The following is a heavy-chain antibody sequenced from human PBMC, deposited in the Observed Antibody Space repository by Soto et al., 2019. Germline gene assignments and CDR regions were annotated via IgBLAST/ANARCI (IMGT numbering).Heavy chain of an antibody. CDR3: ARAPYGDSFF. J-gene: IGHJ4*02. CDR1: SFTFTSYD. V-gene: IGHV3-30*03. D-gene: IGHD4-17*01. CDR2: ISSDGTKK. Sequence: QVQLVESGGGVVQPGRSLRLSCAASSFTFTSYDLHWVRQAPGKGLEWVAFISSDGTKKYYADSVQGRFTISRDNSKNPLYRQMNRLSPEDTAVYLCARAPYGDSFFWGQGTLLSVSS.